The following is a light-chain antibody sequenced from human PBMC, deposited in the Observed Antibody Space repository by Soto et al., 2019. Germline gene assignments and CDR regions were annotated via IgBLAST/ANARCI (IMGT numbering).Light chain of an antibody. CDR3: KQYYSTPWT. J-gene: IGKJ1*01. Sequence: DIVITQSPDSLAASLGERATINCKSSQSVLYSSNNKNYLTWYQKKPGQPPKLLIYWASTRESGVPDRFSGSGSGTDFTLTISSLQAEDVAVYYCKQYYSTPWTFGQGTKVEIK. V-gene: IGKV4-1*01. CDR2: WAS. CDR1: QSVLYSSNNKNY.